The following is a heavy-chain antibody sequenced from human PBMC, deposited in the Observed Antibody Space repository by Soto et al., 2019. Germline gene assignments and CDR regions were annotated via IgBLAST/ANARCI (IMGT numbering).Heavy chain of an antibody. V-gene: IGHV3-23*01. CDR2: ISGSGGST. D-gene: IGHD3-3*01. CDR1: GGTFSSYA. Sequence: GGSLRLSCAASGGTFSSYAMSWVRQAPGKGLEWVSAISGSGGSTYYADSVKGRFTISRDNSKNTLYLQMNSLRAEDTAVYYCAKEYYDFWSGYSYFDYWGQGTLVTVSS. CDR3: AKEYYDFWSGYSYFDY. J-gene: IGHJ4*02.